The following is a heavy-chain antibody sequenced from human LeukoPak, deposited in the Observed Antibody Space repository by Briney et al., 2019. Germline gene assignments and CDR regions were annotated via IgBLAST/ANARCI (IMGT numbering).Heavy chain of an antibody. CDR2: IWYDGSNK. CDR3: AKFTAAAPWGWFDP. Sequence: GRSLRLSCAASGFTFSSYGMHWVRQAPGKGLEWVAVIWYDGSNKYYADSVKGRFTISRDNSKNTLYLQMNSLRAEDTAVYYCAKFTAAAPWGWFDPWGQGTLVTVSS. D-gene: IGHD6-13*01. V-gene: IGHV3-33*06. J-gene: IGHJ5*02. CDR1: GFTFSSYG.